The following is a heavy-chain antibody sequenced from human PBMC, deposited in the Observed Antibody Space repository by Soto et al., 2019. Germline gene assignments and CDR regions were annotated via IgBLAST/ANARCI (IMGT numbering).Heavy chain of an antibody. CDR2: IWYDGSNK. V-gene: IGHV3-33*01. D-gene: IGHD5-18*01. CDR1: GFTFSSYG. J-gene: IGHJ6*02. Sequence: GGSLRLSCAASGFTFSSYGMHWVRQAPGKGLEWVAVIWYDGSNKYYADSVKGRFTISRDNSKNTLYLQMNSLRAEDTAVYYCARDDDSPDFVGDYYYYYGMDVWGQGTTVTVSS. CDR3: ARDDDSPDFVGDYYYYYGMDV.